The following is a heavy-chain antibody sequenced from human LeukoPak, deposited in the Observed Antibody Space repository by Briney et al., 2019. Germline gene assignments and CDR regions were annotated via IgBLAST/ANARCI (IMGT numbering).Heavy chain of an antibody. CDR2: IYYSGST. J-gene: IGHJ3*02. CDR3: ASSPSGPDAFDI. V-gene: IGHV4-31*03. Sequence: SETLSLTCTVSGGSISSGGYYSSWIRQHPGKGLEWIGYIYYSGSTNYNPSLKSRVTLSVDTSKNQFSLKLSSVTAPATAVYYCASSPSGPDAFDIWGQGTMVTVSS. CDR1: GGSISSGGYY. D-gene: IGHD1-26*01.